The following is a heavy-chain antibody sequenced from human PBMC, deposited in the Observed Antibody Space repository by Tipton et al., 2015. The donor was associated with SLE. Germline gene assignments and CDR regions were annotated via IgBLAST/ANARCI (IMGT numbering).Heavy chain of an antibody. CDR1: GGSISSSHW. D-gene: IGHD2-15*01. CDR3: ARDSHCSGGNCYLD. Sequence: TLSLTCAVSGGSISSSHWWSLVRLPPGKGLEWIGEIYHSGSTNYNPSLKSRVTISVDKSKNQFSLKLSSVTAADTAVYYWARDSHCSGGNCYLDGGQGTLVAVSS. V-gene: IGHV4-4*02. CDR2: IYHSGST. J-gene: IGHJ4*02.